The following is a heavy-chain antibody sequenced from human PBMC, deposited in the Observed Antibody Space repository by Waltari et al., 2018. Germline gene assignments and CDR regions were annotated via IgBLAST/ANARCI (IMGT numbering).Heavy chain of an antibody. D-gene: IGHD2-15*01. V-gene: IGHV3-30*02. CDR3: AKSLVVVVAAPRFLDY. Sequence: QVQLVKSGGGVVQPGGSLRLSCAASGFTFSSYGMHWVRQAPGKGLEWVAFIRYDGSNKYYADSVKGRFTISRDNSKNTLYLQMNSLRAEDTAVYYCAKSLVVVVAAPRFLDYWGQGTLVTVSS. J-gene: IGHJ4*02. CDR1: GFTFSSYG. CDR2: IRYDGSNK.